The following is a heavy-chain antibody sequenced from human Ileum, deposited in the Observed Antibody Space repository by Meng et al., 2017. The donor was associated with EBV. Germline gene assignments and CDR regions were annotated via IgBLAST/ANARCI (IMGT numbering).Heavy chain of an antibody. CDR2: IYHSGST. D-gene: IGHD6-19*01. V-gene: IGHV4-4*03. CDR3: ARVGQWLPIDY. Sequence: VQFEQSGPGLVKPPGTLSLTCAVSGGSISSSNWWSWVCQPPGKGLEWIGEIYHSGSTNYNPSLKSRVTISVDKSKNQFSLNLSSVTAADTAVYYCARVGQWLPIDYWGQGTLVTVSS. CDR1: GGSISSSNW. J-gene: IGHJ4*02.